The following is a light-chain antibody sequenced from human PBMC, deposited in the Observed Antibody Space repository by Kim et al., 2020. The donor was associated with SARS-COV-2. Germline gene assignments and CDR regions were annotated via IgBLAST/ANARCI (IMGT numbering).Light chain of an antibody. V-gene: IGLV3-9*01. CDR1: NIGSKN. CDR3: QVWDSSTGVVV. Sequence: SYELTQPLSVSVALGQTARITCGGNNIGSKNVHWYQQKPGQAPVLVIYRDSNRPSGIPERFSGSNSGNTATLTISRAQAGDEADYYCQVWDSSTGVVVFGGGTQLTVL. CDR2: RDS. J-gene: IGLJ2*01.